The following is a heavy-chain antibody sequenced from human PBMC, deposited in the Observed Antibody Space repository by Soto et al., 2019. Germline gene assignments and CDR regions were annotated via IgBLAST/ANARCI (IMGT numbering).Heavy chain of an antibody. CDR1: GGTFSSYA. CDR2: IIPIFGTA. D-gene: IGHD3-16*01. J-gene: IGHJ3*02. Sequence: ACLKVSCKASGGTFSSYAISWVRQAPGQGLEWMGGIIPIFGTANYAQKFQGRVTITADESTSTAYMELSSLRSEDTAVYYCAARIEVWAFDIWGQGTMFSVSS. V-gene: IGHV1-69*01. CDR3: AARIEVWAFDI.